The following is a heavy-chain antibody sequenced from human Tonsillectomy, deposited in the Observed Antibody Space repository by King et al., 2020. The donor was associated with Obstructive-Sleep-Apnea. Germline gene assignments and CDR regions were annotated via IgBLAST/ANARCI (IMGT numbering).Heavy chain of an antibody. D-gene: IGHD3-22*01. Sequence: VQLVQSGGGVVQPGRSLRLSCAASGFTFRSHGIHWVRQAPGKGLEWVTFISYDGSNKYYADSVKGRFTISRDNSKNTLFLKMNSLRTEDTAVYYCAKDMDPGVYDSSGYYFDHWGQGTLVTVSS. CDR2: ISYDGSNK. J-gene: IGHJ4*02. V-gene: IGHV3-30*18. CDR1: GFTFRSHG. CDR3: AKDMDPGVYDSSGYYFDH.